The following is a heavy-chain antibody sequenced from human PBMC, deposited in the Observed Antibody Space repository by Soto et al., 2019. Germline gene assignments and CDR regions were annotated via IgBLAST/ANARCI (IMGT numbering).Heavy chain of an antibody. Sequence: QVQLVQSGAEVKKPGSSVKVSCKASGGTFSSYAISWVRQAPGQGLEWMGGIIPIFGTANYAQKFQGRVTITADKATSTAYMELSSLRSEDTAVYYCATTYYDSSGYYYGLDYWGQGTLVTVSS. CDR2: IIPIFGTA. CDR1: GGTFSSYA. V-gene: IGHV1-69*06. D-gene: IGHD3-22*01. J-gene: IGHJ4*02. CDR3: ATTYYDSSGYYYGLDY.